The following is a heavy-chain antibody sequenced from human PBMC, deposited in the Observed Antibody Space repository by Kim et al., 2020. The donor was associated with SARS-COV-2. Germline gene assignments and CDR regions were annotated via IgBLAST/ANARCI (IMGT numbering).Heavy chain of an antibody. Sequence: SETLSLTCTVSGASVTSDSWSWVRQAPGKGLEWIGYVYSSGSTVYNPSLKSRVTLAVDTSKNQVSLKLTSVTAADTAMYFCARRIKVVARYGVYYMDDWG. CDR1: GASVTSDS. J-gene: IGHJ6*03. CDR3: ARRIKVVARYGVYYMDD. CDR2: VYSSGST. D-gene: IGHD4-17*01. V-gene: IGHV4-59*08.